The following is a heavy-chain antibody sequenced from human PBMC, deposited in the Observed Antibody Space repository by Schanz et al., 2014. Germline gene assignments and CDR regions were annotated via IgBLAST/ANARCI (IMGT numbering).Heavy chain of an antibody. CDR1: GFSFGTYA. CDR2: ISGTGGDDT. J-gene: IGHJ4*02. V-gene: IGHV3-23*01. D-gene: IGHD6-13*01. Sequence: EVHLLESGGGLVQPGGSLRLSCAASGFSFGTYAMSWVRQAPGKGLLWVSSISGTGGDDTYYADSVKGRFTISRDNAKNSLFLQMDSLRADDTAVYYCARDYGSWAIDYWGRGTLVSVSS. CDR3: ARDYGSWAIDY.